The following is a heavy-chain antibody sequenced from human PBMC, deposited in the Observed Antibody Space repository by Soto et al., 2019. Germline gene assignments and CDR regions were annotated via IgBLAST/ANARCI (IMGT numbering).Heavy chain of an antibody. V-gene: IGHV4-59*02. J-gene: IGHJ6*02. Sequence: SETLSPTCPGSGGYVNSCYWSSIRQPPGKPMQWIGYLYYSGSTSHSPSLKSRVTMSVDMSKNKFYLTVTSLPAPDTVVYYCARGTDYAQVASYHDGVDVWGQGTTVTISS. CDR1: GGYVNSCY. D-gene: IGHD4-17*01. CDR2: LYYSGST. CDR3: ARGTDYAQVASYHDGVDV.